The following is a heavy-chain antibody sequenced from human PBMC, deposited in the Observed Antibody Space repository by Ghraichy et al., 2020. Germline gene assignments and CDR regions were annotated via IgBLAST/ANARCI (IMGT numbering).Heavy chain of an antibody. V-gene: IGHV3-33*08. CDR1: GFTFSSYG. CDR3: ARVRYSSSLEIDY. J-gene: IGHJ4*02. CDR2: IWYDGSNK. Sequence: GGSLRLSCAASGFTFSSYGMHWVRQAPGKRLEWVAVIWYDGSNKYYADSVKGRFTISRDNSKNTLYLQMNSLRAEDTAVYYCARVRYSSSLEIDYWGQGTLVTVSS. D-gene: IGHD6-6*01.